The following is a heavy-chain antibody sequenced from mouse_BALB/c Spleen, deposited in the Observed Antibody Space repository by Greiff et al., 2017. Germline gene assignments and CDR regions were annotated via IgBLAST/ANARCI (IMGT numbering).Heavy chain of an antibody. CDR1: GFTFTDYY. Sequence: EVQGVESGGGLVQPGGSLRLSCATSGFTFTDYYMSWVRQPPGKALEWLGFIRNKANGYTTEYSASVKGRFTISRDNSQSILYLQMNTLRAEDSATYYCARTYDGYLDYWGQGTTLTVSS. V-gene: IGHV7-3*02. CDR3: ARTYDGYLDY. J-gene: IGHJ2*01. CDR2: IRNKANGYTT. D-gene: IGHD2-3*01.